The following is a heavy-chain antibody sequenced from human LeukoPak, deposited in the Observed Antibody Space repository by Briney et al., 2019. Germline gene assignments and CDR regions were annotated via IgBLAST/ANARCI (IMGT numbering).Heavy chain of an antibody. V-gene: IGHV3-74*01. CDR1: GFTFSSYW. CDR3: ARNVYDYSNYNWFDP. CDR2: INSDGSST. Sequence: GGSLRLSCAASGFTFSSYWMHWVRHAPGKGLVWVSRINSDGSSTSYADSVKGRFTISRDNAKNTLYLQMNSLRAEDTAVYYCARNVYDYSNYNWFDPWGQGTLVTVSS. D-gene: IGHD4-11*01. J-gene: IGHJ5*02.